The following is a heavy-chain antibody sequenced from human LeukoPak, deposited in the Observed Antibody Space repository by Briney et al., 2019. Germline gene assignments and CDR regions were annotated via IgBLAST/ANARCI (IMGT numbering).Heavy chain of an antibody. J-gene: IGHJ4*02. CDR2: ISGSGGSI. CDR3: AKDLDDYNWVYFDS. D-gene: IGHD3/OR15-3a*01. CDR1: GFMFSNYV. V-gene: IGHV3-23*01. Sequence: GGSLRLSCTASGFMFSNYVMSWVRQAPGKGLEWVSGISGSGGSISHADSVKGRFTISRDNSKNTVYLQMNSLRAEDTALYYCAKDLDDYNWVYFDSWGQGTLVTVSS.